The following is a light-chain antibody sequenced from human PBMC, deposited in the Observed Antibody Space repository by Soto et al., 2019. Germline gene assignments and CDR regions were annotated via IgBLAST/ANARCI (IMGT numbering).Light chain of an antibody. CDR1: KNDIGSSDY. V-gene: IGLV2-14*01. CDR2: GVS. CDR3: SSSTSSNTLV. Sequence: QSALTQPASVSASPGQSITIYCTGGKNDIGSSDYVSWYQQHPGKAPKLIIYGVSNRPSGTSDRFSVSKSGNTASLTISGLQADDEADYYCSSSTSSNTLVFGGGTKLTVL. J-gene: IGLJ3*02.